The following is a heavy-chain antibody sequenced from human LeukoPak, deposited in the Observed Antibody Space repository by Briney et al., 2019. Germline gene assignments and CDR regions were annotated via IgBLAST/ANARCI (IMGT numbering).Heavy chain of an antibody. CDR1: GDSFNDYY. D-gene: IGHD3-16*02. CDR2: INHSGGT. CDR3: ARVSDIMISFGGVISYFDN. Sequence: SETLSLTCTLYGDSFNDYYWSWIRQPPGKGLEGIGEINHSGGTNYNPSLWSRLTISIDTSKHQFSLHVTYMTAADTGVYFCARVSDIMISFGGVISYFDNWGQGALVTVSS. J-gene: IGHJ4*02. V-gene: IGHV4-34*01.